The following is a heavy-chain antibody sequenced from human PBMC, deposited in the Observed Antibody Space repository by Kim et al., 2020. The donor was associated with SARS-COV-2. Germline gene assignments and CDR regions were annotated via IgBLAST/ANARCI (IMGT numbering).Heavy chain of an antibody. D-gene: IGHD3-22*01. CDR1: GGSISSSSYY. CDR2: IYYSGST. Sequence: SETLSLTCTVSGGSISSSSYYWGWIRQPPGKGLEWIGSIYYSGSTYYNPSLKSRVTISVDTSKNQFSLKLSSVTAADTAVYYCASPIPYDYYDSSGYYVGAFDIWGQGTMVTVSS. V-gene: IGHV4-39*01. J-gene: IGHJ3*02. CDR3: ASPIPYDYYDSSGYYVGAFDI.